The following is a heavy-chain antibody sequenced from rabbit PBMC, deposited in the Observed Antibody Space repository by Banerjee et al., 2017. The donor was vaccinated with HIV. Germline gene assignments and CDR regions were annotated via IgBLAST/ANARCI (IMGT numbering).Heavy chain of an antibody. D-gene: IGHD8-1*01. CDR2: INISSGST. CDR1: GFSFSNKYV. J-gene: IGHJ4*01. V-gene: IGHV1S45*01. Sequence: QDQLEESGGDLVKPEGSLTLTCTASGFSFSNKYVMCWVRQAPGKGLEWIACINISSGSTDYTSWANGRFTISKTSSTTVTLQMTSLTAADTATYFCARSVAGADWSYAMWGPATLVPVS. CDR3: ARSVAGADWSYAM.